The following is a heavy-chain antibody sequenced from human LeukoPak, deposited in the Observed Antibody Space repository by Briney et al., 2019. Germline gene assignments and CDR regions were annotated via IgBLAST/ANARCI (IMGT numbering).Heavy chain of an antibody. Sequence: PGGSLRLSCVVSGFTFSSYWMSWLRQAPGKGLEGVANIRPVGSDEYYVDSVKGRFTISRDKAKNSLYLRMNSLRAEDTAVYYCAREGTDYWGQGTLVTVSS. V-gene: IGHV3-7*01. CDR1: GFTFSSYW. CDR2: IRPVGSDE. D-gene: IGHD1/OR15-1a*01. CDR3: AREGTDY. J-gene: IGHJ4*02.